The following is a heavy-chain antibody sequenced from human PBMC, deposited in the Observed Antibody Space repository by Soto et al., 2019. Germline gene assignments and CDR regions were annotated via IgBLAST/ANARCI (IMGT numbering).Heavy chain of an antibody. Sequence: GGSLRLSCSASGFTFSSYDMHWVRQATGKGLEWVSAIGTAGDTYYPGSVKGRFTISRENAKNSLYLQMNSLRAEDTAVYYCAREGRGYSSSSRGYYYGMDVWGQGTTVTVSS. CDR1: GFTFSSYD. D-gene: IGHD6-13*01. V-gene: IGHV3-13*01. J-gene: IGHJ6*02. CDR3: AREGRGYSSSSRGYYYGMDV. CDR2: IGTAGDT.